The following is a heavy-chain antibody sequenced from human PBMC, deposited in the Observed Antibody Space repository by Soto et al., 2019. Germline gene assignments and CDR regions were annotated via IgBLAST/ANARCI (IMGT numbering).Heavy chain of an antibody. J-gene: IGHJ6*02. Sequence: GGSLRLSCAASGFSFSSYGMHWVRQAPGKGLDWVAVISYDGSNKYYADSVKGRFTISRDNSKNTLYLQMNSLRAEDTAVYYCAKLIVATYYYDSSGYYYGYNGMNVWGQGTTVTVSS. CDR2: ISYDGSNK. V-gene: IGHV3-30*18. CDR1: GFSFSSYG. D-gene: IGHD3-22*01. CDR3: AKLIVATYYYDSSGYYYGYNGMNV.